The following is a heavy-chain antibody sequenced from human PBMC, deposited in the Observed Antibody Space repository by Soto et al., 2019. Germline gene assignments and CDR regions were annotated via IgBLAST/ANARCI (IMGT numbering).Heavy chain of an antibody. CDR3: ARDSRTPSGGMDV. CDR1: GGSINRGEYH. J-gene: IGHJ6*02. V-gene: IGHV4-30-4*01. Sequence: QVQLQESGPGLVKPSQTLSLTCTVSGGSINRGEYHWTWIRPFPGQGLEWIGGIYYSASTYYNPAIVSRITIALDTSKNQFSLTLTSVTAADTDVYYCARDSRTPSGGMDVWGQGTTVTVSS. CDR2: IYYSAST.